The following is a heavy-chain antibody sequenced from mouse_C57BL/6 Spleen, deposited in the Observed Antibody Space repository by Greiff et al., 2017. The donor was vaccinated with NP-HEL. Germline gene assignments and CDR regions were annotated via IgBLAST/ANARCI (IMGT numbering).Heavy chain of an antibody. CDR2: IWRGGST. J-gene: IGHJ4*01. CDR3: AKVIYYYGSYAMDY. D-gene: IGHD1-1*01. CDR1: GFSLTSYG. V-gene: IGHV2-5*01. Sequence: VQLQESGPGLVQPSQSLSITCTVSGFSLTSYGVHWVRQSPGKGLEWLGVIWRGGSTDYNAAFMSRLSITKDNSKSQVFFKMNSLQADDTAIYYCAKVIYYYGSYAMDYWGQGTSVTVSS.